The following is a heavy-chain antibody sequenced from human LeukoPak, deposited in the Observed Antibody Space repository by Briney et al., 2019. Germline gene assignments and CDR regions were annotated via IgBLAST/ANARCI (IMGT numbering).Heavy chain of an antibody. CDR1: GITFSNYG. CDR3: AKGRQVHYDY. V-gene: IGHV3-33*06. CDR2: IWYDGSNK. J-gene: IGHJ4*02. Sequence: PGGSLRLSCVASGITFSNYGMHWVRQAPGKGLEWVAGIWYDGSNKNYVDSVKGRFTISRDNSKNTLFLEMNSLRAEDTAVYYCAKGRQVHYDYWGQGTLVTVSS.